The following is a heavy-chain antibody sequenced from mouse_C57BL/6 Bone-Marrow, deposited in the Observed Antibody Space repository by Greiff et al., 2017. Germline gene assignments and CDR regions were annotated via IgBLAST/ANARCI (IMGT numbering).Heavy chain of an antibody. CDR2: IYPGDGDT. CDR1: GYAFSSSW. D-gene: IGHD1-1*01. V-gene: IGHV1-82*01. Sequence: LQESGPELVKPGASVKISCKASGYAFSSSWMNWVKQRPGKGLEWIGRIYPGDGDTNYNGKFKGKATLTADKSSSTAYMQLSSLTSEDSAVYFCGTVGATDYAMDYWGQGTSVTVSS. CDR3: GTVGATDYAMDY. J-gene: IGHJ4*01.